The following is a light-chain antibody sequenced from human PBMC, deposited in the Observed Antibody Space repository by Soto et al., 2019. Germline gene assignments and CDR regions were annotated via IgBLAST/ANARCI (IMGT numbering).Light chain of an antibody. Sequence: QSALTQPPSASGSPGQSVTISCTGTNSDVGGDKYVSWYQQHPGKAPKLMIFEVSKRPSGVPDRFSGSKSGNTASLTVSGLQAEDEADYYCSSYAGIYKLAAFGTGTKLTVL. CDR2: EVS. CDR1: NSDVGGDKY. J-gene: IGLJ1*01. CDR3: SSYAGIYKLAA. V-gene: IGLV2-8*01.